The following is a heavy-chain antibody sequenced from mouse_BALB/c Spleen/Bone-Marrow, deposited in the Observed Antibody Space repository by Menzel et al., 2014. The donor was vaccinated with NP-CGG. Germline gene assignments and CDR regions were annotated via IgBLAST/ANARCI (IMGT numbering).Heavy chain of an antibody. J-gene: IGHJ3*01. CDR1: GFSLTDSG. Sequence: VQRVESGPGLVAPAQSLSITCTVSGFSLTDSGVSWIRQPPGKGLEWLGIIWGGGSTYYNSDFKSRVNISKDNSKSQVFLKLNSLQTEDTAMYYCAKLSTMITTFAYWGQGTLSLSLQ. CDR2: IWGGGST. V-gene: IGHV2-6-5*01. CDR3: AKLSTMITTFAY. D-gene: IGHD2-4*01.